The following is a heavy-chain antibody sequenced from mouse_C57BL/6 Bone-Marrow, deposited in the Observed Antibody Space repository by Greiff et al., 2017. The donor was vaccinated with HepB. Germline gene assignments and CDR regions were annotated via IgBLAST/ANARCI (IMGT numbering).Heavy chain of an antibody. CDR1: GYSFTDYN. CDR2: INPNYGTT. J-gene: IGHJ3*01. V-gene: IGHV1-39*01. CDR3: AIYYYGSSPWFAY. D-gene: IGHD1-1*01. Sequence: LQESGPELVKPGASVKISCKASGYSFTDYNMNWVKQSNGKSLEWIGVINPNYGTTSYNQKFKGKATLTVDQSSSTAYMQLNSLTSEDSAVYYCAIYYYGSSPWFAYWGQGTLVTVSA.